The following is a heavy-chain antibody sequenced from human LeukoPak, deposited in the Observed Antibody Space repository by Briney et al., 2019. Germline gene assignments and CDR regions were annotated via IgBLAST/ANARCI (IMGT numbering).Heavy chain of an antibody. D-gene: IGHD1-26*01. Sequence: ASVKVSCKASGYTFTGYYMHWVRQAPGQGLEWMGIINPSGGSTSYAQKFQGRVTMTRDMSTSTVYMELSSLRSEDTAVYYCATDRGYSGSYDYWGQGTLVTVSS. CDR1: GYTFTGYY. J-gene: IGHJ4*02. CDR3: ATDRGYSGSYDY. V-gene: IGHV1-46*01. CDR2: INPSGGST.